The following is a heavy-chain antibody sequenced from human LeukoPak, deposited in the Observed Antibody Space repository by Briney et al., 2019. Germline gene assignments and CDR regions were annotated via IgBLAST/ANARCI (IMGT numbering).Heavy chain of an antibody. CDR1: GFTFSSYA. CDR2: ISGSGGST. J-gene: IGHJ3*02. CDR3: AILPVDGSYSYAFDI. V-gene: IGHV3-23*01. Sequence: GGSLRLSCAASGFTFSSYAMSWVRQAPGKGLEWVSAISGSGGSTYYADSVKGRFTIPRDNSKNTLYLQMNSLRAEDTAVYYCAILPVDGSYSYAFDIWGQGTMVTVSS. D-gene: IGHD1-26*01.